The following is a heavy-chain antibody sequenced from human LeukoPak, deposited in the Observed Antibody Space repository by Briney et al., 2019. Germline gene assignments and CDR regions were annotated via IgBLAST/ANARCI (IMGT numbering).Heavy chain of an antibody. Sequence: ASVKVSCKASGYTFTSYDINWVRQATGQGLEWMGWMNPNSGNTGYAQKFQGRVTMTRDTSISTAYMELSRLRSDDTAVYYCARGHDILTGYDYWGQGTLVTVSS. J-gene: IGHJ4*02. CDR1: GYTFTSYD. CDR2: MNPNSGNT. D-gene: IGHD3-9*01. CDR3: ARGHDILTGYDY. V-gene: IGHV1-8*01.